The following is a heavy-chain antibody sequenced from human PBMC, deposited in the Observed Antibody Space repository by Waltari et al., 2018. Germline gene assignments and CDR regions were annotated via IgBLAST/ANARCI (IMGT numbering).Heavy chain of an antibody. CDR2: TYYRSKWYV. V-gene: IGHV6-1*01. CDR1: GDSVSRHSAA. D-gene: IGHD3-22*01. Sequence: QLRQSGPGLVKPSQTLSLTCAVFGDSVSRHSAAWNWIRQSPSRGLEWLGRTYYRSKWYVDYAVSVKSRITINPDTSKNQFSLQLNSVTPEDTAVYYCARAGAYYYDSSGYYQGYYFDYWGQGTLVTVSS. J-gene: IGHJ4*02. CDR3: ARAGAYYYDSSGYYQGYYFDY.